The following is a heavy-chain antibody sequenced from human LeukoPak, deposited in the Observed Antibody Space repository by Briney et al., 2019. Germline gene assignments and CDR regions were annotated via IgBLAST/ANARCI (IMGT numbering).Heavy chain of an antibody. CDR1: GFPFSNYE. V-gene: IGHV3-48*03. D-gene: IGHD3-10*01. CDR2: INLSGSTK. CDR3: AGDRGGRRMGAFDL. Sequence: GGSLRLSCAASGFPFSNYEVHGVGQAPGKGLEWISYINLSGSTKYYADSVKGRFTISRDHTKNSVDLHMNSLRGEDTALCYCAGDRGGRRMGAFDLCGQGTVVTVSS. J-gene: IGHJ3*01.